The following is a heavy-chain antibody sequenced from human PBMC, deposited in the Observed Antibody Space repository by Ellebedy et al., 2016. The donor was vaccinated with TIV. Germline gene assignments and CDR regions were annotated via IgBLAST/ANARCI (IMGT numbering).Heavy chain of an antibody. CDR3: ARHPRV. Sequence: PSETLSLTCTVSGGSISSYYWSWIRQPPGKGLEWIGHIFYSGSTNYNPSLASRVSMSVDMSNNQFYLKLTSVTAADTAVYFCARHPRVWGQGTLVTVSS. CDR1: GGSISSYY. J-gene: IGHJ4*02. CDR2: IFYSGST. V-gene: IGHV4-59*08.